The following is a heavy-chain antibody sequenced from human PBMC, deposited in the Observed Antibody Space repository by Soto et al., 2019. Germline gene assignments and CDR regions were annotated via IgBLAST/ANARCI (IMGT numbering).Heavy chain of an antibody. V-gene: IGHV3-9*01. CDR3: AISQSIAPRPFDY. CDR1: GIMFDDYA. CDR2: ISWNSNSI. Sequence: EVQLVESGGGLVQPGRSLRLSCEASGIMFDDYAMYWVRQAPGKGLEWVSGISWNSNSIVYADSVKGRFTISRDNAKNSPYPQMNSLKPEDTALYYCAISQSIAPRPFDYWGQGTLVTVSS. J-gene: IGHJ4*02. D-gene: IGHD6-6*01.